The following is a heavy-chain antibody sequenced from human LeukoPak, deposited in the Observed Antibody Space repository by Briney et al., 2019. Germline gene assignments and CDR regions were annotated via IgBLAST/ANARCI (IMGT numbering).Heavy chain of an antibody. CDR2: INPNSGGT. J-gene: IGHJ6*02. CDR1: GYTFTGYY. Sequence: ASVTVSCKASGYTFTGYYMHWVRQAPGQGLEWMGRINPNSGGTNYAQKFQGRVTMTRDTSISTAYMELSRLRSDDTAVYYCARWEGNVVVPAAIQPTYYYYGMDVWGQGTTVTVSS. V-gene: IGHV1-2*06. D-gene: IGHD2-2*02. CDR3: ARWEGNVVVPAAIQPTYYYYGMDV.